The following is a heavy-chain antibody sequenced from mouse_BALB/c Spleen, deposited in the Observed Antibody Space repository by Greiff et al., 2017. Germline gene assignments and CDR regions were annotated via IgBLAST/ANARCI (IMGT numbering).Heavy chain of an antibody. D-gene: IGHD2-4*01. J-gene: IGHJ4*01. CDR1: GYAFTNYL. CDR3: ARDYDYRYYAMDY. V-gene: IGHV1-54*01. CDR2: INPGSGGT. Sequence: QVQLKESGAELVRPGTSVKVSCKASGYAFTNYLIEWVKQRPGQGLEWIGVINPGSGGTNYNEKFKGKATLTADKSSSTAYMQLSSLTSDDSAVYFCARDYDYRYYAMDYWGQGTSVTVSS.